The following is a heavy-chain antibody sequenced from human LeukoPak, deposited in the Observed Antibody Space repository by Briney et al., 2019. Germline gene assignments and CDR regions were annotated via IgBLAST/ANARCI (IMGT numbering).Heavy chain of an antibody. Sequence: ASVKVSCKASGYTFTSYGISWVRQAPGQGLEWMGWISAYNGNTNYAQKLQGRVTMTTDTSTSTAYMELRSLRSDDTAVYYCARGQYRHSYYYYGMDVWGQGTTVTVSS. CDR2: ISAYNGNT. J-gene: IGHJ6*02. V-gene: IGHV1-18*01. CDR3: ARGQYRHSYYYYGMDV. CDR1: GYTFTSYG. D-gene: IGHD2-2*02.